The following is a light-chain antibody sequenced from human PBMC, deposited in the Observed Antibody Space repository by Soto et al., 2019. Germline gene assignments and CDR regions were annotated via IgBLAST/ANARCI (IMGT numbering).Light chain of an antibody. V-gene: IGKV3-15*01. CDR2: GAY. Sequence: EVVMTQSPATLSVSPGERATLSCRASQSVSTNLAWYQQRPGQAPRLIISGAYTRATGIPARFSGSGSGTEFTLTISSLQSEDFEIYYCQQFNKWPRTFGQGTKVDIK. J-gene: IGKJ1*01. CDR1: QSVSTN. CDR3: QQFNKWPRT.